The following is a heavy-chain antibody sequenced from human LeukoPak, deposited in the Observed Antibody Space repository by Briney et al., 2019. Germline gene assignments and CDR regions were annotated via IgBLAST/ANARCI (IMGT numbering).Heavy chain of an antibody. CDR2: INPNSGGT. D-gene: IGHD2-2*01. CDR1: GYTFTGYY. J-gene: IGHJ6*03. Sequence: ASVKVSCKASGYTFTGYYMHWVRQAPGQGLEWMGWINPNSGGTNYAQKFQGRVTMTRDTSISTAYMELSRLRSDDTAVYYCARSVNQVVPAGKYYYYYYMDVWGKGTTVTVSS. CDR3: ARSVNQVVPAGKYYYYYYMDV. V-gene: IGHV1-2*02.